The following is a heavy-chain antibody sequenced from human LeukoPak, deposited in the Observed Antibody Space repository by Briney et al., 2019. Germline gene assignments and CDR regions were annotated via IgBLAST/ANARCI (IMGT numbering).Heavy chain of an antibody. CDR3: ARHEAMGFDYYYYGMDV. CDR2: IYYSGST. Sequence: SETLSLTCTVSGGSISSYYWSWIRQPPGKGLEWIGYIYYSGSTNYNPSLKSRVTISVDTSKNQFSLKLSSVTAADTAVYYCARHEAMGFDYYYYGMDVWGQGTTVTVSS. V-gene: IGHV4-59*08. J-gene: IGHJ6*02. CDR1: GGSISSYY. D-gene: IGHD5-18*01.